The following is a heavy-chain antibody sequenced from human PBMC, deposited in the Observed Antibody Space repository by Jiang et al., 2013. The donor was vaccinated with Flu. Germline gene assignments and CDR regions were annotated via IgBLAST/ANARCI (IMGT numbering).Heavy chain of an antibody. CDR2: ITPSGGST. CDR1: GYTFTTYY. V-gene: IGHV1-46*01. CDR3: ARGSSGSNLWGRNWNFDL. D-gene: IGHD3-10*01. J-gene: IGHJ2*01. Sequence: AEVKKPGASVKVSCKASGYTFTTYYIHWVRQAPGQGLEWMGIITPSGGSTSYAQKFQGRVTMTRDTSTTTVYMELSSLRSEDTAVYYCARGSSGSNLWGRNWNFDLWGRGTLATVSS.